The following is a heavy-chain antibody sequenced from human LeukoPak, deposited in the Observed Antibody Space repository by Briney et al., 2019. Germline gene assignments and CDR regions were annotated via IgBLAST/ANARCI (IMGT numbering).Heavy chain of an antibody. CDR2: INHSGST. Sequence: SETLSLTCAVYGVSFSDYYWTWIRQPPGKRLEWIGEINHSGSTNYNPSLKSRVTISVDTSKNQFSLKLSSVTAADTAVYYCARPLPYYYDAFDIWGQGTMVTVSS. V-gene: IGHV4-34*01. J-gene: IGHJ3*02. CDR1: GVSFSDYY. D-gene: IGHD3-10*01. CDR3: ARPLPYYYDAFDI.